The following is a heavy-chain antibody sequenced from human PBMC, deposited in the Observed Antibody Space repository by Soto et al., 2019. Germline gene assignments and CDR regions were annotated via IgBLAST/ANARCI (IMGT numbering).Heavy chain of an antibody. D-gene: IGHD4-17*01. CDR3: ARAYGGNPALFDP. CDR1: GFTFTNYA. CDR2: ISYDGSNK. V-gene: IGHV3-30-3*01. J-gene: IGHJ5*02. Sequence: GGSLRLSCAASGFTFTNYAMHWVRQAPGKGLEWVAVISYDGSNKYYADSVKGRFTISRDNSKNTLYLQMNSLRAEDTAVYYCARAYGGNPALFDPWGQGTLVTVSS.